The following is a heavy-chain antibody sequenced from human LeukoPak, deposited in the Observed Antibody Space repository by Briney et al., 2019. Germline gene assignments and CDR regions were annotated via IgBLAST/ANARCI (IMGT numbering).Heavy chain of an antibody. V-gene: IGHV3-53*01. J-gene: IGHJ6*02. CDR1: RFTVSSNY. Sequence: GESLRLSCAASRFTVSSNYFIWVRQAPGKGLEWVSVISRGGDTYYAESVKGRFTISRDNSKNTLYLQMNNLRVEDTAVYYCARFYCTGDSDSCYAMDVWGQGTTVTVS. D-gene: IGHD2-8*02. CDR3: ARFYCTGDSDSCYAMDV. CDR2: ISRGGDT.